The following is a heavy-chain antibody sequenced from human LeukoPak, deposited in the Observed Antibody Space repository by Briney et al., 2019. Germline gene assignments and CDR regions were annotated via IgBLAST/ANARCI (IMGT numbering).Heavy chain of an antibody. D-gene: IGHD4-17*01. CDR1: GYSLSGYN. V-gene: IGHV1-2*02. Sequence: GASVKVSCKSSGYSLSGYNMHGVRQAPGQGIEWMGWINPNSGGTNYAQKFQGRVTMTRDTSISTAYMELSRLRSDDTAVYYCARADYGDYGMDVWGQATTVTVSS. CDR2: INPNSGGT. J-gene: IGHJ6*02. CDR3: ARADYGDYGMDV.